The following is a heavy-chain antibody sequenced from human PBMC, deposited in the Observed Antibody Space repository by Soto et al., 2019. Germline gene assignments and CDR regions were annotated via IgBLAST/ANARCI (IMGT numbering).Heavy chain of an antibody. V-gene: IGHV3-23*01. D-gene: IGHD4-17*01. CDR1: GFSFSTYP. CDR2: ISGSGDKT. CDR3: AKILSTVTTYYYGMDA. Sequence: GSLRLSCAASGFSFSTYPMVWVRQAPGKRLEAVSSISGSGDKTYYKDSVKGRFTISRDNSKNTVDLQMNSLRPEDTAVYYCAKILSTVTTYYYGMDAWGQGTTVTVSS. J-gene: IGHJ6*02.